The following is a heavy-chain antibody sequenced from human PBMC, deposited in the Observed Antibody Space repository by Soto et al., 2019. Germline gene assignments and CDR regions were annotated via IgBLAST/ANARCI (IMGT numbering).Heavy chain of an antibody. J-gene: IGHJ6*02. Sequence: SETLSLTCAVSSGSISSSSYYGGWIRQPPGKGLEWIGSIYYSGSTYYNPSLKSRVTISVDTSKNQFSLKLSSVTAADTAVYYCASLHYYDSSGYYLVYYYYGMDVWGQGTTVTVSS. CDR3: ASLHYYDSSGYYLVYYYYGMDV. V-gene: IGHV4-39*01. CDR2: IYYSGST. D-gene: IGHD3-22*01. CDR1: SGSISSSSYY.